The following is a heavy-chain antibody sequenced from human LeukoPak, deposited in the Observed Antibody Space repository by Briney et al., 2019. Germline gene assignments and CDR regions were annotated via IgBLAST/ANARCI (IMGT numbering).Heavy chain of an antibody. CDR3: AREEEPSSRSWDYYHYMDV. J-gene: IGHJ6*03. V-gene: IGHV3-64*02. CDR1: GFTFRSYA. CDR2: ISSKGGST. D-gene: IGHD6-13*01. Sequence: GGSLRLYCAASGFTFRSYAMQWVRQAPGKGLVVGLVISSKGGSTDYADSVGGRITISRDNSKNTLYLQMRSMRAEDMDVYYCAREEEPSSRSWDYYHYMDVWGKGTTVTVSS.